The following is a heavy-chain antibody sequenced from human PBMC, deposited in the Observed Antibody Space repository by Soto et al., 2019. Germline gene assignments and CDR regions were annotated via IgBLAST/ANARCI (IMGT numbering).Heavy chain of an antibody. V-gene: IGHV4-59*01. Sequence: SETLSLTCTVSGGSISSYYWSWIRQPPGKGLEWIGYIYYSGSTNYNPSLKSRVTISVDTSKNQFSLKLSSVTAADTAVYYCASNWFGYSYGNVLNGMDVWGQGTTVTVSS. D-gene: IGHD5-18*01. CDR1: GGSISSYY. J-gene: IGHJ6*02. CDR3: ASNWFGYSYGNVLNGMDV. CDR2: IYYSGST.